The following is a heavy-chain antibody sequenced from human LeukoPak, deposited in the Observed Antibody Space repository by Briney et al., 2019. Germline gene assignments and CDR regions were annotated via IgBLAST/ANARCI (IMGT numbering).Heavy chain of an antibody. CDR3: ARDLPPPYSGSHGDY. D-gene: IGHD1-26*01. CDR2: ISAYNGNT. CDR1: GYTFTSYG. J-gene: IGHJ4*02. Sequence: GASVKVSCKASGYTFTSYGVSWVRQAPGQGLEWMGWISAYNGNTNYAQKLQGRVTMTTDTSTSTAYMELRSLRSDDTAVYYCARDLPPPYSGSHGDYWGQGTLVTVSS. V-gene: IGHV1-18*01.